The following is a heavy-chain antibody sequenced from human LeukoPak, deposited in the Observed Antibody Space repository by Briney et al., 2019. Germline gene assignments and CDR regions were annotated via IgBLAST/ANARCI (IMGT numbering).Heavy chain of an antibody. V-gene: IGHV4-39*02. D-gene: IGHD3-22*01. J-gene: IGHJ4*02. CDR1: GGSINSNGYY. CDR2: IHYSGAT. Sequence: SETLSLTCTVSGGSINSNGYYWGWIRQPPGKGLECIGSIHYSGATYYNPSLKSRVTISLDTSKNQFSLRLTSVTAADTAVYYCARETYYYDSSGSTEDYWGQGTLVTVSS. CDR3: ARETYYYDSSGSTEDY.